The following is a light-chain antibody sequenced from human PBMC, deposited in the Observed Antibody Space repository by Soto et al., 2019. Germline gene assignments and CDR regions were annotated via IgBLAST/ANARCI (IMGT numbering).Light chain of an antibody. V-gene: IGLV2-23*02. Sequence: QSALTQPASVSGSPGQSITISCTGTSSDVGSYNLVSWYQQHPGKAPKLMIYEVTKRPSGVSDRFSGSKSGNTASLTISGLQAEDEADYYCSSYAGSNTPFGGGTKGDRP. CDR2: EVT. CDR3: SSYAGSNTP. CDR1: SSDVGSYNL. J-gene: IGLJ2*01.